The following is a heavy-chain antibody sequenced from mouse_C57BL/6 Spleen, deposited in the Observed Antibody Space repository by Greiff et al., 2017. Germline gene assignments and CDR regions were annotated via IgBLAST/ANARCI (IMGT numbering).Heavy chain of an antibody. CDR1: GYTFTDYE. D-gene: IGHD2-1*01. CDR3: TRRVTFYAMDY. Sequence: VQLQQSGAELVRPGASVTLSCKASGYTFTDYEMHWVKQTPVHGLDWIGAIDPETGGTAYNQKFKGKAILTADKSSSTAYMELRSLTSEDSAVYYCTRRVTFYAMDYWGQGTSVTVSS. V-gene: IGHV1-15*01. J-gene: IGHJ4*01. CDR2: IDPETGGT.